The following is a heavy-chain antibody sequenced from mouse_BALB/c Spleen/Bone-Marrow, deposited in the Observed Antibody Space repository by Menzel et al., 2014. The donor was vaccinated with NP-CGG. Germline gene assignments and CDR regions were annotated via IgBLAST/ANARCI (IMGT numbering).Heavy chain of an antibody. Sequence: VQLQQSGGDLVKPGGSLKLSCAASGFTFSSYGMSWVRQTPDKRLEWVATISSGGSYTYYPDSVKGRFTISRDNGKNPLYLQMSSLKAEDTAMYYCARSEGGRRGLFDYWGQGTTLTVSS. CDR2: ISSGGSYT. V-gene: IGHV5-6*01. CDR1: GFTFSSYG. J-gene: IGHJ2*01. CDR3: ARSEGGRRGLFDY.